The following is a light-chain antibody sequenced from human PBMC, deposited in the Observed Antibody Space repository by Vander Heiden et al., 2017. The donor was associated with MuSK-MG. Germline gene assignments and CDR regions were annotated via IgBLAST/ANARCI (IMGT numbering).Light chain of an antibody. CDR2: EVT. V-gene: IGLV2-8*01. CDR1: SSDVGGYNY. CDR3: SSYSGNSNYVI. Sequence: QSALTQPPSASGSPGQSVTISCTGTSSDVGGYNYVHWFQQHPGKAPKLMIYEVTKRPSGVPDRFSGSKSGNTASLTVSGLQAEDEADYYCSSYSGNSNYVIFGGGTKLTVL. J-gene: IGLJ2*01.